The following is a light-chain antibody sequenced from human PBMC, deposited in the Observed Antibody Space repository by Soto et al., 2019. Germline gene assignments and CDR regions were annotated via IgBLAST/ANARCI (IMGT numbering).Light chain of an antibody. J-gene: IGLJ2*01. V-gene: IGLV2-14*01. CDR3: SSYTSSNSLVV. CDR2: DVR. CDR1: SSDVGDYNY. Sequence: QSALTQPASVSGSPGQSITISCTGTSSDVGDYNYVSWYQQHPGKAPKLMIYDVRNRPSGVSNRFSGSKSGNTASLTISGLQAEDEADYYCSSYTSSNSLVVFGGGTKVTVL.